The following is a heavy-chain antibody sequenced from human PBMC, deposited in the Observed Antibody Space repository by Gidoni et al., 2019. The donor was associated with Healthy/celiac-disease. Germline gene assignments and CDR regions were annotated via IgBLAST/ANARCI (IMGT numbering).Heavy chain of an antibody. J-gene: IGHJ5*02. CDR3: ARLSDLREMWLRGWFDP. Sequence: QLQLQESGPGLVKPSETLSLTCTVSGGSISSSSYYWGWLRQPPGKGLEWIGSIYYSGSTYYNPSLKSRVTISVDTSKNQFSLKLSSVTAADTAVYYCARLSDLREMWLRGWFDPWGQGTLVTVSS. D-gene: IGHD3-22*01. CDR2: IYYSGST. V-gene: IGHV4-39*01. CDR1: GGSISSSSYY.